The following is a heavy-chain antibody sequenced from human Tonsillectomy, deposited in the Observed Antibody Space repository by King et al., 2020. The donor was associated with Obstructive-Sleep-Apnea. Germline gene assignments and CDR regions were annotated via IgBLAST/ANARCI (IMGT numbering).Heavy chain of an antibody. J-gene: IGHJ6*02. CDR1: GFTFSSYW. CDR2: INSEGSST. Sequence: VQLVESGGGLVQPGGSLRLSCAASGFTFSSYWMHWVRQAPGKGLVWVSRINSEGSSTSYADSGKGRFTISRDNAKNTLYLQMNSLRAEDTAVYYCARDSLVYYYYGMDVWGQGTTVTVSS. CDR3: ARDSLVYYYYGMDV. V-gene: IGHV3-74*01. D-gene: IGHD2-15*01.